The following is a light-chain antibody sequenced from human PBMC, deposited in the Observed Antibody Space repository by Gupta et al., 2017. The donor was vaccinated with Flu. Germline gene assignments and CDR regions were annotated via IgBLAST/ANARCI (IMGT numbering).Light chain of an antibody. CDR2: AAY. CDR3: QQLSSYP. CDR1: QDISTY. J-gene: IGKJ4*01. V-gene: IGKV1-9*01. Sequence: DVQLTQSPSFLSASVGDRVTITCRASQDISTYLDWEQQKPVKAPKLLMYAAYTLKSGVQSRFSGSGSATEFTLTSISLQDEDFETYDCQQLSSYPFGGGTKVEIK.